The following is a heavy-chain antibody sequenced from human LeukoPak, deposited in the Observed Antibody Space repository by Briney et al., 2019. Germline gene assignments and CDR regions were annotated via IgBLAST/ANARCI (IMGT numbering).Heavy chain of an antibody. Sequence: PSETLSLTCSVSGGTISNTNYHWGWIRQPPGEGLEWIGSIYYSGSTYYNSSLKSRVIISVDTSKTQFSLKLSSVTAADTAVYFCARQVGPWYYGMDVWGQGTTVTVPS. D-gene: IGHD6-13*01. CDR1: GGTISNTNYH. J-gene: IGHJ6*02. CDR3: ARQVGPWYYGMDV. CDR2: IYYSGST. V-gene: IGHV4-39*01.